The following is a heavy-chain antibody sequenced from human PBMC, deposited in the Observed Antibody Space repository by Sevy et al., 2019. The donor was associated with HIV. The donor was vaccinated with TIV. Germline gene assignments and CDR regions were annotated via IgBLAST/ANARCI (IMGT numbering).Heavy chain of an antibody. CDR1: GYSINSGFY. V-gene: IGHV4-38-2*02. Sequence: SETLSLTCTVSGYSINSGFYWGWIRQPPGKGLEWIGSVYHDGSTYYNPSLKSRVTISVDTSKNQFSLRLSSVTAADTAVYYCARTQSFLLPRYWGQGTLVTVSS. J-gene: IGHJ4*02. CDR2: VYHDGST. CDR3: ARTQSFLLPRY. D-gene: IGHD2-2*01.